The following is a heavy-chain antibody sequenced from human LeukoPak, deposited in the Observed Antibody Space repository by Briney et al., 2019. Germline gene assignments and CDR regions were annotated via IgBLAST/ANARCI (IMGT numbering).Heavy chain of an antibody. V-gene: IGHV3-30*02. Sequence: GGSLRLSCAASGFPFSSSGMHWVRQAPGKGLEWVTFIRFDGHNKYYADSVRGRFTISRDNSKNTLYLQMNSLRAEDTAVYYCAKSSSGWPYSWFDPWGQGTLVTVSS. CDR2: IRFDGHNK. D-gene: IGHD6-19*01. CDR3: AKSSSGWPYSWFDP. J-gene: IGHJ5*02. CDR1: GFPFSSSG.